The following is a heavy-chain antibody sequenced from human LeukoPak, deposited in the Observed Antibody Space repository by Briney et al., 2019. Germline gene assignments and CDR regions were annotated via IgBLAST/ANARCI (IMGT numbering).Heavy chain of an antibody. CDR3: AVDAYYDILTGYK. J-gene: IGHJ4*02. V-gene: IGHV1-8*01. D-gene: IGHD3-9*01. CDR2: MNPNSGNT. CDR1: GYTFTSYD. Sequence: ASVKVSCKASGYTFTSYDINRVRQATGQGLEWMGWMNPNSGNTGYAQKFQGRVTMTRNTSISTAYMELSSLRSEDTAVYYCAVDAYYDILTGYKWGQGTLVTVSS.